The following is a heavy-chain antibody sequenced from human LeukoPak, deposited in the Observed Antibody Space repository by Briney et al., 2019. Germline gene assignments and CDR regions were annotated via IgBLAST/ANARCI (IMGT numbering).Heavy chain of an antibody. CDR1: GFIFSGHV. V-gene: IGHV3-30*18. Sequence: GGSLRLSCAASGFIFSGHVMHWVRQAPGKGLEGVAVISYDGSNKYYADSVKGRFTISRDNSKNTLYLQMNSLRAEDTAVYYCAKDGRAVVKGYYYYGMDVWGQGTTVTVSS. CDR3: AKDGRAVVKGYYYYGMDV. D-gene: IGHD1-26*01. J-gene: IGHJ6*02. CDR2: ISYDGSNK.